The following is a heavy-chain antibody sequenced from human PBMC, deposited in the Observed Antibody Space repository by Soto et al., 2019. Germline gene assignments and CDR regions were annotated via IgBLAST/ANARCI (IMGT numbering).Heavy chain of an antibody. CDR1: GFTFSSYA. D-gene: IGHD2-15*01. CDR2: ISGSGGST. V-gene: IGHV3-23*01. J-gene: IGHJ4*02. CDR3: AKDNEVFADSAGYFDY. Sequence: EGRLLEHGGDLVQPGVSLRLSCEASGFTFSSYAMSWVRQAPGKGLEWVSVISGSGGSTNYADSVKGRFTISRDNFKNTLYLQMNSLRAGDTAVYYCAKDNEVFADSAGYFDYWGQGTLVTVSS.